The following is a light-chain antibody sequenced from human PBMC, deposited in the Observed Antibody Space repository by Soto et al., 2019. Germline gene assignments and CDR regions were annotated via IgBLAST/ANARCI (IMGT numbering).Light chain of an antibody. Sequence: EIVLTQSPGTLSLSPGESATLSCRANQVVSRSYLAWYQQKPGQAPRLLIYHASDRATGIPDRFSGSGSGTDFTLTITRLEPEDFAVFYCQQYGTFPFSFGQGTKLEIK. CDR2: HAS. CDR3: QQYGTFPFS. V-gene: IGKV3-20*01. J-gene: IGKJ2*01. CDR1: QVVSRSY.